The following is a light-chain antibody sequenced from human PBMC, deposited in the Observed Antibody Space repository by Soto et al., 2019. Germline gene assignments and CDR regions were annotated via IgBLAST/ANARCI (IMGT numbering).Light chain of an antibody. V-gene: IGLV4-69*01. CDR1: CGHSSYA. Sequence: QLVLTQSPSASASRGASVKLTCTLSCGHSSYAIAWHQQQPEKGPRYLMKLNSDGSHSKGDGIPDRFSGSSSGAERYLTISSLQSEDEADYYCQTWGTGIQVFGGGTKLTVL. CDR3: QTWGTGIQV. J-gene: IGLJ2*01. CDR2: LNSDGSH.